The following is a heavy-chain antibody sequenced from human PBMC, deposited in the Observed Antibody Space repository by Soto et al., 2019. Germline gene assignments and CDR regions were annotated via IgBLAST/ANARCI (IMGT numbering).Heavy chain of an antibody. CDR1: GFTFSSYG. CDR2: IWYDGSNK. J-gene: IGHJ4*02. Sequence: GGSLRLSCAASGFTFSSYGMHWVRQAPGKGLEWVAVIWYDGSNKYYADSVKGRFTISRDNSKNTLYLQMNSLRAEDTAVYYCARDREIRYDILTGYYAVPGHFDYWGQGTLVTVSS. CDR3: ARDREIRYDILTGYYAVPGHFDY. D-gene: IGHD3-9*01. V-gene: IGHV3-33*01.